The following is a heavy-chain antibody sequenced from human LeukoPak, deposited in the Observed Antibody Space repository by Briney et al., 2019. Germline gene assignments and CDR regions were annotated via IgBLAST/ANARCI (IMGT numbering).Heavy chain of an antibody. Sequence: SETLSLTCAVYGGSFISGYYWTSIRQTPEKGLEWIGEIHHSGSTNYAPNYNPSLKSRGTISLDTSKNQVSLKLNSVTAADTALYYCATFRWAVGFEYWGQGTLVTVSS. V-gene: IGHV4-34*01. CDR3: ATFRWAVGFEY. CDR2: IHHSGST. D-gene: IGHD6-13*01. J-gene: IGHJ4*02. CDR1: GGSFISGYY.